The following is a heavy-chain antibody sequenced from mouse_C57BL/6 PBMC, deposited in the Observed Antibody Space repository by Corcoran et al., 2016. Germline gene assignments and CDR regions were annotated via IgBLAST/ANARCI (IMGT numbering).Heavy chain of an antibody. CDR1: GYAFISYW. V-gene: IGHV1-80*01. D-gene: IGHD1-3*01. CDR2: IYPGDGDT. Sequence: QVQLQQSGAELVKPGASVKISCKASGYAFISYWMNWVKQRPGKGLEWIGQIYPGDGDTNYNGKFKGKATLTADKSSSTAYMQLSSLTSEDSAVYFCARREWRGFYYAMDYWGQGTSVTVSS. CDR3: ARREWRGFYYAMDY. J-gene: IGHJ4*01.